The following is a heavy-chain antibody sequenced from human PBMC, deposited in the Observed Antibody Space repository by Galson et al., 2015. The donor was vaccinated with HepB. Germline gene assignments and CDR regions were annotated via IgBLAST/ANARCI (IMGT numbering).Heavy chain of an antibody. Sequence: ASGFTLSSYSMNWVRQAPGKGLEWVSSISSSTSYIYYADSVKGRFTISRDNAKNSLYLQMNSLRAEDTAVYYCASGGREQQWLVRHFDYWGQGTLVTVSS. J-gene: IGHJ4*02. D-gene: IGHD6-19*01. CDR3: ASGGREQQWLVRHFDY. V-gene: IGHV3-21*01. CDR1: GFTLSSYS. CDR2: ISSSTSYI.